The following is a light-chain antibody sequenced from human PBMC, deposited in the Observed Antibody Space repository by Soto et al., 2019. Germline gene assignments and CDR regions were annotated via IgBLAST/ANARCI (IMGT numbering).Light chain of an antibody. Sequence: QPVLTQPPSVSGAPGQRVTISCTGSSSNIGAGYDVHWYQQLPGTAPKLLIYGNSNRPSGVPDRFSGSKSGTSASLAITGLRAEDEADYYCQSYDSSLSGWVFGGGTQLTVL. CDR3: QSYDSSLSGWV. J-gene: IGLJ7*01. V-gene: IGLV1-40*01. CDR1: SSNIGAGYD. CDR2: GNS.